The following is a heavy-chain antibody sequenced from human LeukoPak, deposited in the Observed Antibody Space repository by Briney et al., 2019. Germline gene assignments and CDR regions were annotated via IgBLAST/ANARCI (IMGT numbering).Heavy chain of an antibody. Sequence: GASVKVSCKASGYTFTQYGITWVRQAPGQGPEWVGWISAYNGHTESAQKFQCRVTMTTDTSTNTAYMELRSLRSDDTAVYYCARTGIDYGDYGLLDYWGQGSLVTVSS. J-gene: IGHJ4*02. V-gene: IGHV1-18*01. CDR3: ARTGIDYGDYGLLDY. CDR1: GYTFTQYG. D-gene: IGHD4-17*01. CDR2: ISAYNGHT.